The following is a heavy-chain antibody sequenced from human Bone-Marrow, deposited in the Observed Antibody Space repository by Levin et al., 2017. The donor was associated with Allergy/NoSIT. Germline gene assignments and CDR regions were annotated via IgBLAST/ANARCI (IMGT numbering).Heavy chain of an antibody. Sequence: PGGSLRLSCAASGFSFSGYTMTWVRQAPGKGLEWVSSISGSGKYIYYAESLKGRITISRDNARKSVYLEMNSLIAEDTAVYYCARDPALNRGSNYGMDVWGHGTTVTVSS. J-gene: IGHJ6*02. D-gene: IGHD3-10*01. V-gene: IGHV3-21*01. CDR1: GFSFSGYT. CDR3: ARDPALNRGSNYGMDV. CDR2: ISGSGKYI.